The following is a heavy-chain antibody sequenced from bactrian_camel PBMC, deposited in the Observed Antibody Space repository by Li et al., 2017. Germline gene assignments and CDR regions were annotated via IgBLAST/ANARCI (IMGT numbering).Heavy chain of an antibody. V-gene: IGHV3S6*01. J-gene: IGHJ6*01. CDR2: LYRDSGEI. Sequence: QVQLVESGGGTVQAGGSLRLSCTASGDTAGSGCMGWFRQAPGKGPEGVALLYRDSGEIYYADSVKGRFTMSWDNAKNTLYLQMINLKPEDTATYYCAGDHQCGGNIWDVTRFRYRGQGTQVTVSS. D-gene: IGHD5*01. CDR1: GDTAGSGC. CDR3: AGDHQCGGNIWDVTRFRY.